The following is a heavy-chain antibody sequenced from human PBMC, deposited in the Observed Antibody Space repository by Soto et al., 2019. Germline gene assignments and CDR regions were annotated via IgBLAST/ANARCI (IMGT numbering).Heavy chain of an antibody. CDR2: ISYDGSNK. V-gene: IGHV3-30*18. CDR3: AKGWAPDILTGYDYFDY. J-gene: IGHJ4*02. Sequence: PGGSLRLSCAASGFTFSSYGMHWVRQAPGKGLGWVAVISYDGSNKYYADSVKGRFTISRDNSRNTLYLQMNSLRAEDTAVYYCAKGWAPDILTGYDYFDYWGQGTLVTVSS. D-gene: IGHD3-9*01. CDR1: GFTFSSYG.